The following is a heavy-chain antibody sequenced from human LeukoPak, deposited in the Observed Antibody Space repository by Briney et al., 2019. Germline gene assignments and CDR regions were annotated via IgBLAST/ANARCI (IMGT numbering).Heavy chain of an antibody. D-gene: IGHD3-22*01. Sequence: SETLSLTCTVSGGSISSGDYYWSWIRQPPGKGLEWIWYIYYSGSTYYNPSLKSRVTISVDTSKNQFSLKLSSVTAADTAVYYCARQAYYYDSSGYSTLFDYWGQGTLVTVSS. J-gene: IGHJ4*02. V-gene: IGHV4-30-4*01. CDR1: GGSISSGDYY. CDR2: IYYSGST. CDR3: ARQAYYYDSSGYSTLFDY.